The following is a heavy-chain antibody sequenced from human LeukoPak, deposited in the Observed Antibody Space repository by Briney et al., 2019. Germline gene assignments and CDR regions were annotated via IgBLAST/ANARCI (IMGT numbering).Heavy chain of an antibody. CDR3: VTEVSGSFPT. CDR2: ISGSGGST. Sequence: GGSLRLSCAASRFTFSSYDMTWVRHAPGKGLEWVSAISGSGGSTYYADSVKGRFTISRDNSKNTLYLQMNSLKNEDTAVYYCVTEVSGSFPTWGQGTLVTVSS. J-gene: IGHJ4*02. CDR1: RFTFSSYD. D-gene: IGHD1-26*01. V-gene: IGHV3-23*01.